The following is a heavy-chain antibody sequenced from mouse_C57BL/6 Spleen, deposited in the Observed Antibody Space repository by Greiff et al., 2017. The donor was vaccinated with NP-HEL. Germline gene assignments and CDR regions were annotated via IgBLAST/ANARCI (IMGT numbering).Heavy chain of an antibody. D-gene: IGHD2-1*01. CDR1: GYTFTDYT. J-gene: IGHJ4*01. V-gene: IGHV1-78*01. CDR3: ARPLYGNQYYYAMDY. Sequence: QVQLKESDAELVKPGASVKISCKASGYTFTDYTIHWMKQRPEQGLEWIGYIYPRDGSTKYNEKFKGKATLTADKSSSTAYMQLNSLTSEDSAVYFCARPLYGNQYYYAMDYWGQGTSVTVSS. CDR2: IYPRDGST.